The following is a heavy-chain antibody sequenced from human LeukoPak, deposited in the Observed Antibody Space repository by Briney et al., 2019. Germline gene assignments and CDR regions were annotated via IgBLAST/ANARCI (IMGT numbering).Heavy chain of an antibody. Sequence: SETLSLTCAVYGGPFSGYYWSWIRQPPGKGLEWIGEINHSGSTNYNPSLKSRVTISVDTSKNQFSLKLTSVTAADTAVYYCARTEQQLVQGSFDYWGQGNLVTVSS. CDR1: GGPFSGYY. V-gene: IGHV4-34*01. CDR3: ARTEQQLVQGSFDY. CDR2: INHSGST. J-gene: IGHJ4*02. D-gene: IGHD6-13*01.